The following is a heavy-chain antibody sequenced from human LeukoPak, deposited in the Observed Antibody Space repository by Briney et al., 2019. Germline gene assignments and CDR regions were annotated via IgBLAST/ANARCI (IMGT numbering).Heavy chain of an antibody. V-gene: IGHV4-39*07. D-gene: IGHD2-2*01. J-gene: IGHJ4*02. CDR3: ARTQYCSSTSCYDLDY. Sequence: PSETLSLTCTVSGGSISSSSYYWGWIRQPPGKGLEWIGSIYYSGSTYYNPSLKSRVTISVDTSKNQFSLKLSSVTAADTAVYYCARTQYCSSTSCYDLDYWGQGTLVTVSS. CDR1: GGSISSSSYY. CDR2: IYYSGST.